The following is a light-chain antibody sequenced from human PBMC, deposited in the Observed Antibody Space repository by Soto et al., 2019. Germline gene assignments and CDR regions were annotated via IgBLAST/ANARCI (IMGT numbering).Light chain of an antibody. Sequence: DIQMTQSPSTLSASVGDRVTITCRASQSISSWLAWYQQKPGKAPKLVIYDASSLESGVPSRFSGSGSGTEFTLTISSLQPFFFVTCYRQQSNIVSWPFGHGSQV. V-gene: IGKV1-5*01. J-gene: IGKJ1*01. CDR2: DAS. CDR3: QQSNIVSWP. CDR1: QSISSW.